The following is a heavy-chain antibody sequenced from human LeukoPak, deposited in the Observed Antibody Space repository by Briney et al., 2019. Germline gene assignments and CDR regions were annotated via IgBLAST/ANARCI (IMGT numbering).Heavy chain of an antibody. V-gene: IGHV3-48*03. CDR3: AKDGYDSSGYFPYFDY. D-gene: IGHD3-22*01. CDR1: GFTFSSKE. Sequence: GGALRVSCAASGFTFSSKEVNRVREAPGKGLEWVSYISSSGSTIYYADSVKGRFTISRDNAKNTLYLQMNSLRAEDTAVYYCAKDGYDSSGYFPYFDYWGQGTLVTVSS. CDR2: ISSSGSTI. J-gene: IGHJ4*02.